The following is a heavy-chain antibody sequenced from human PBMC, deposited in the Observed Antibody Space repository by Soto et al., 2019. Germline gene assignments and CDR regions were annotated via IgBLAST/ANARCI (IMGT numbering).Heavy chain of an antibody. CDR2: ISAHNGNT. V-gene: IGHV1-18*01. Sequence: QVPLVQSGAEVKKPGASVKVSCKGSGYGFTTYGITWVRQAPGQGLEWMAWISAHNGNTNYAQKLQGRVTVTRDTSTSTAYMELRSLRFDDTAVYYCARGRYGDYWGQGALVTVSS. CDR3: ARGRYGDY. D-gene: IGHD1-1*01. CDR1: GYGFTTYG. J-gene: IGHJ4*02.